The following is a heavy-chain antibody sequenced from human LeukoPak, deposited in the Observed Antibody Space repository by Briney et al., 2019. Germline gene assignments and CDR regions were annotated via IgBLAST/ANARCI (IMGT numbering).Heavy chain of an antibody. CDR1: GYTFTSYG. J-gene: IGHJ3*02. Sequence: GASVKVSCKASGYTFTSYGISWVRQAPGQGLAWMGWISAYNGNTNYAQKLQGRVTMTTDTSTSTAYMELRSLRSDDTAVYYCATRPYSGSYYYAGAFDIWGQGTMVTVSS. D-gene: IGHD1-26*01. CDR3: ATRPYSGSYYYAGAFDI. V-gene: IGHV1-18*01. CDR2: ISAYNGNT.